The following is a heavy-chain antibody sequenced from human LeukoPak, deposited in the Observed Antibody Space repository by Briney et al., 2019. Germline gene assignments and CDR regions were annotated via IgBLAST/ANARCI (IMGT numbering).Heavy chain of an antibody. J-gene: IGHJ4*02. D-gene: IGHD3-22*01. Sequence: SVKVSCKPSRGTFSSYGINWVRQAPGQGLEWMGGIISHFDTATYAQKFQGRVTITADTSTTTAYMELSSLRSEDTAVYYCAKEPYYFDSSGYTSGWYFDSWGQGTLVTVSS. CDR3: AKEPYYFDSSGYTSGWYFDS. V-gene: IGHV1-69*06. CDR1: RGTFSSYG. CDR2: IISHFDTA.